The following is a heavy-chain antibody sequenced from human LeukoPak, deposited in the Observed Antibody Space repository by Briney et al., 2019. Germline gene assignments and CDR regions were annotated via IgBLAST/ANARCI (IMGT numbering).Heavy chain of an antibody. CDR2: IWYDGSNK. V-gene: IGHV3-33*01. CDR3: AREEGDGFDV. Sequence: GGSLRLSCAASGFTFSSYGMHWVRQAPGKGLEWVAFIWYDGSNKYYADSVKGRFTISRDNAKNSLYLQMNSLRAEDTALYYCAREEGDGFDVWGQGTMVTVSS. J-gene: IGHJ3*01. CDR1: GFTFSSYG.